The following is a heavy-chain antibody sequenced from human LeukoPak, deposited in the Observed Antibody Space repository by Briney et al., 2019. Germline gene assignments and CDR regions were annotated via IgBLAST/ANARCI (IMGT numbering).Heavy chain of an antibody. CDR1: GFTFSTYG. D-gene: IGHD2-8*01. V-gene: IGHV3-74*01. J-gene: IGHJ5*02. CDR3: AREAYAGTWSGFDR. Sequence: GGSLRLSCAASGFTFSTYGMHWVRQAPGKGLVWVSRITSDGNTAYYADSVKGRFSISRDNARNTLYLQMDSLRAEDTAVYSCAREAYAGTWSGFDRWGRGTLVTVSS. CDR2: ITSDGNTA.